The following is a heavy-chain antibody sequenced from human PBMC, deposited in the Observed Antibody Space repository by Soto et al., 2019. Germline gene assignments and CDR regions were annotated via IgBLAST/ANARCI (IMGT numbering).Heavy chain of an antibody. Sequence: ASVKVSCRASGYTFTSYGISWVRQAPGQGLEWMGWISAYNGNTNYAQKLQGRVTMTTDTSKSTAYMELRSLRSDDTAVYYCARDITIFGVGANYYYYGMDVWGQGTTVTVSS. J-gene: IGHJ6*02. CDR3: ARDITIFGVGANYYYYGMDV. D-gene: IGHD3-3*01. CDR1: GYTFTSYG. CDR2: ISAYNGNT. V-gene: IGHV1-18*01.